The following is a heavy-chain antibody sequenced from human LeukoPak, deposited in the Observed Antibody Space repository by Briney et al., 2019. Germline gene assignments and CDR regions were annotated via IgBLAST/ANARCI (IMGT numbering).Heavy chain of an antibody. J-gene: IGHJ4*02. V-gene: IGHV1-2*02. Sequence: ASVKVSCKASGYTFTGYYMHWVRQAPGQGLGWMGWINPNSGGTNYAQKFQGRVTMTRDTSISTAYMELSRLRSDDTAVYYCARAGGYSGYDAPYYFDYWGQGTLVTVSS. CDR3: ARAGGYSGYDAPYYFDY. CDR2: INPNSGGT. CDR1: GYTFTGYY. D-gene: IGHD5-12*01.